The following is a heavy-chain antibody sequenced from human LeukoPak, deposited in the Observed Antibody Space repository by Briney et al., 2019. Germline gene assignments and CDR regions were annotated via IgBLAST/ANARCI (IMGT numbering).Heavy chain of an antibody. V-gene: IGHV5-51*01. CDR1: GYSFTSYW. D-gene: IGHD3/OR15-3a*01. CDR3: ARVRQDFRLFDY. Sequence: GGALKISCRGSGYSFTSYWIGWVRQMPGKGLEWMGIIYPGDSDTRYSPSFQGQVTISADKSISTAYLQWSSLKASDTAMYYCARVRQDFRLFDYWGQGTLVTVSS. CDR2: IYPGDSDT. J-gene: IGHJ4*02.